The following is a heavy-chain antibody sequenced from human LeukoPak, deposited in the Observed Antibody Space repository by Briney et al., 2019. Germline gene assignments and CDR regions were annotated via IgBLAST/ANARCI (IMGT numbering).Heavy chain of an antibody. V-gene: IGHV3-30*04. CDR3: ARDRMSCSSTSCYEGGYYCYGMDM. D-gene: IGHD2-2*01. J-gene: IGHJ6*02. CDR1: GFTFSSYA. Sequence: GRSLRLSCAASGFTFSSYAMHWVRQAPGKGLEWVAVISYDGSNKYYADSVKGRFTISRDNSKNTLYLQMNSLRAEDTAVYYCARDRMSCSSTSCYEGGYYCYGMDMGGQGTTVTVSS. CDR2: ISYDGSNK.